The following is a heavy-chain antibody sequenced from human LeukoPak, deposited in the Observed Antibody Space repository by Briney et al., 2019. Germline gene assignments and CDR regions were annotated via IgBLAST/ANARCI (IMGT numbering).Heavy chain of an antibody. D-gene: IGHD3-16*01. CDR1: GGSFSGYY. J-gene: IGHJ4*02. V-gene: IGHV4-34*01. CDR3: ARFHGGY. CDR2: INHSGST. Sequence: LETLSLTCAVYGGSFSGYYWSWIRQPPGKGLEWIGEINHSGSTNYNPSLKSRVTISVDTSKNQFPLKLSSVTAADTAVYYCARFHGGYWGQGTLVTVSS.